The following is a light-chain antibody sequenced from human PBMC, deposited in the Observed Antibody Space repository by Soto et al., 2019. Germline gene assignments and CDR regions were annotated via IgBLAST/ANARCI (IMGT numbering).Light chain of an antibody. CDR3: CLGGSTWV. CDR1: SSDIENYNV. CDR2: EVN. Sequence: QSVLTQPASVSGSPGQSITISCTGTSSDIENYNVVSWYQQHPGKAPKFIIYEVNKRPSGVSDRFSGSKSGNTASLTISGLQGEDDADYYCCLGGSTWVFGGGTKLTVL. V-gene: IGLV2-23*02. J-gene: IGLJ3*02.